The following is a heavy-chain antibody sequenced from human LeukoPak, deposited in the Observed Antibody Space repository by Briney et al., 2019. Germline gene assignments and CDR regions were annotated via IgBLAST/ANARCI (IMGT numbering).Heavy chain of an antibody. Sequence: GGSLRLSCAASGFTFSSYAMAWVRQAPGKGLEWVSAISVSGGSTYYADSVKGRFTISRDNSRNTLYLQMNSLRGDDTAMYYCARGRFWWFAWGLGTLVTVSS. CDR3: ARGRFWWFA. D-gene: IGHD2-15*01. CDR1: GFTFSSYA. V-gene: IGHV3-23*01. CDR2: ISVSGGST. J-gene: IGHJ5*02.